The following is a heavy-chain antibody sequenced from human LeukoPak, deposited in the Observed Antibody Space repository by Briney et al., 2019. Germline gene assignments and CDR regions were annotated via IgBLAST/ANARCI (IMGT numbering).Heavy chain of an antibody. Sequence: GGSLRLSCVASGFTFSSYAMHWVRQAPGKGLEWVAVISYDGSNKYYADSVKGRFTISRDNSKNTLYLQMNSLRAEDTAVYYCARDWGRIAAAGTGGYWGQGTLVTVSS. CDR1: GFTFSSYA. CDR3: ARDWGRIAAAGTGGY. CDR2: ISYDGSNK. J-gene: IGHJ4*02. V-gene: IGHV3-30-3*01. D-gene: IGHD6-13*01.